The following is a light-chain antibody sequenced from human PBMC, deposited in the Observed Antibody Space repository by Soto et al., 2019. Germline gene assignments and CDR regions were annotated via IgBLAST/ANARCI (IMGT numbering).Light chain of an antibody. J-gene: IGKJ5*01. CDR2: DIS. V-gene: IGKV3-15*01. CDR1: QTLSRN. Sequence: EVVMTQSRATLSVSPGERATLSCRASQTLSRNLAWYQQRPGQAPRLLIYDISNRATGVPARFSGSGSETEFTLTIRSLQSEDFAVYFCQQYNNWPSFGQGTRLEIK. CDR3: QQYNNWPS.